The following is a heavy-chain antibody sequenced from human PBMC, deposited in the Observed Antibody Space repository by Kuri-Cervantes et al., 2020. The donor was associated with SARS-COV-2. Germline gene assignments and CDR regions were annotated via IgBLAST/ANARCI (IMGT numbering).Heavy chain of an antibody. CDR1: GFTFDDYA. V-gene: IGHV3-9*01. CDR3: AKSAYDFWSGYSFDY. CDR2: ISWNSGSM. Sequence: SLKISCAASGFTFDDYAMHWVRQAPGKGLEWVSGISWNSGSMGYADSVKGRFTISRDNSKNSLYLQMNSLRTEDTALYYCAKSAYDFWSGYSFDYWGQGTLVTVSS. J-gene: IGHJ4*02. D-gene: IGHD3-3*01.